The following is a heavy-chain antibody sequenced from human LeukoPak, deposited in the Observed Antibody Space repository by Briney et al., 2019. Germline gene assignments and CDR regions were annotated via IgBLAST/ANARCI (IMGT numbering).Heavy chain of an antibody. CDR1: GYSFTSYW. J-gene: IGHJ4*02. D-gene: IGHD3-10*01. CDR3: ARQFDYYGSGSYYNPGHFDY. V-gene: IGHV5-51*01. Sequence: GESLKISCKGSGYSFTSYWIGCVRQMPGKGLEWMGIIYPGDSDTRYSPSFQGQVTISADKSISTAYLQWSSLKASDTAMYYCARQFDYYGSGSYYNPGHFDYWGQGTLVTVSS. CDR2: IYPGDSDT.